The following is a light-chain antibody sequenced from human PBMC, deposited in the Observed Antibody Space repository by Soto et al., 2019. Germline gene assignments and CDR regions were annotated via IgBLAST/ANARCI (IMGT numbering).Light chain of an antibody. CDR3: CSYAGSSTSRV. Sequence: QSALTQPASVAGAPGQSITISCTGTSSDVGSYNLVSWYQQHPGKAPKLMIYEGSKRLSGVSNRFSGSKSGNTASLTISGLQAEDEADYYCCSYAGSSTSRVFGTGTKVTVL. J-gene: IGLJ1*01. CDR1: SSDVGSYNL. CDR2: EGS. V-gene: IGLV2-23*01.